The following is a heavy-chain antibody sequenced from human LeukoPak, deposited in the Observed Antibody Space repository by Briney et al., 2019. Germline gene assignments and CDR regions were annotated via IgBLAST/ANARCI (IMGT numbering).Heavy chain of an antibody. Sequence: GGSLRLSCAVSGFXFSSYWITWVRQAPGKGLEWVAGIKEDGSEKYYEDSVKGRFTISRDNAKNSLYLQMNSLRAEDTAVYYCARDHHPSYYLPDYWGRGTLVTVSS. CDR3: ARDHHPSYYLPDY. D-gene: IGHD1-26*01. J-gene: IGHJ4*02. CDR1: GFXFSSYW. CDR2: IKEDGSEK. V-gene: IGHV3-7*04.